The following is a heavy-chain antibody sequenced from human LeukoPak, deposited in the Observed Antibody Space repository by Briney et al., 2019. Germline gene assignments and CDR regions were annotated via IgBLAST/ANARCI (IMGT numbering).Heavy chain of an antibody. D-gene: IGHD6-19*01. Sequence: ASETLSLTCAVYGGSFSGYYWSWIRQPPGKGLEWIGEINHSGSTNYNPSFKSRVTISVDTSKNQFSLKLSSVTAADTAVYYCARPHGAVAGTEDYFDYWGQGTLVTVSS. CDR1: GGSFSGYY. CDR2: INHSGST. V-gene: IGHV4-34*01. J-gene: IGHJ4*02. CDR3: ARPHGAVAGTEDYFDY.